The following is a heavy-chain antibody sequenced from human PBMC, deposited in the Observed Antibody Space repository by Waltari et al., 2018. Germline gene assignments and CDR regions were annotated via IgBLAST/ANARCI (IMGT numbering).Heavy chain of an antibody. CDR3: ARAGLGSPLQWLQLLDS. Sequence: EVQLVESGGGLIQPGASLRLSCAASGFTLNNNYTSWGRQAPGKGLEWVSVIYAGSGGTFYAESVKGRFTISRDNSKNTLYLDLNRLTAEDTAVYYCARAGLGSPLQWLQLLDSWGRGTLVTVSS. V-gene: IGHV3-53*01. J-gene: IGHJ4*02. CDR2: IYAGSGGT. D-gene: IGHD5-12*01. CDR1: GFTLNNNY.